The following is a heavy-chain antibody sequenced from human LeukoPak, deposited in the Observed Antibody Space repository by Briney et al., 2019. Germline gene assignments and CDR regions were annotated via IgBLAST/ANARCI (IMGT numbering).Heavy chain of an antibody. CDR1: GGSISSYY. CDR2: IYYSGST. J-gene: IGHJ6*02. V-gene: IGHV4-59*08. CDR3: ARLGYCSGGSCYSYYYYGMDV. Sequence: PSETLSLTCTVSGGSISSYYWSWIRQPPGKGLEWIGYIYYSGSTNYNPSLKSRVTISVDTSKNQFSLKLSSVTAADTAVCYCARLGYCSGGSCYSYYYYGMDVWGQGTTVTVSS. D-gene: IGHD2-15*01.